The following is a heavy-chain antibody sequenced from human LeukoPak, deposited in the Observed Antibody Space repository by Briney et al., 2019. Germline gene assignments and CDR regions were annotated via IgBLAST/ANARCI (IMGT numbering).Heavy chain of an antibody. D-gene: IGHD3-10*01. Sequence: SQTLSLTCAISGDSVSSNSAAWNWIRQSPSRGLEWLGRTYYRSKWYNDYAVSVKSRITINPDTSKNQFSLQLNSVTPEDTAVYYCARERGDYYGSGSYDWFDPWGQGTLVTVSS. V-gene: IGHV6-1*01. CDR2: TYYRSKWYN. CDR3: ARERGDYYGSGSYDWFDP. J-gene: IGHJ5*02. CDR1: GDSVSSNSAA.